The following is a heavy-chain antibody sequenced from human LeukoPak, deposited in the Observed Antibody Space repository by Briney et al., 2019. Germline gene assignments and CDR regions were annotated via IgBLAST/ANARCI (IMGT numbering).Heavy chain of an antibody. V-gene: IGHV1-46*03. CDR2: INPSGGST. CDR3: ARGVGEVCRVTTLCGSNEYFQH. J-gene: IGHJ1*01. CDR1: GYTFTSYY. D-gene: IGHD4-17*01. Sequence: ASVKVSCKASGYTFTSYYMHWVRQAPGQGLEWMGIINPSGGSTSYAQKFRGRVTMTRDTSTSTVYMELSSLRSEGTAVYYCARGVGEVCRVTTLCGSNEYFQHWGQGTLVTVSS.